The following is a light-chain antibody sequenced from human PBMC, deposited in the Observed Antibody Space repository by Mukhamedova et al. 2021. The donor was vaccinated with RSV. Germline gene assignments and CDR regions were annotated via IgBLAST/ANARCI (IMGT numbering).Light chain of an antibody. Sequence: GKAPQLLIYDVNKRPSGVFDRFSGSKSANTASLTISGLQAYDEFDYYCCFYFVSDTYVFGSVTKVTVL. CDR3: CFYFVSDTYV. CDR2: DVN. V-gene: IGLV2-23*02. J-gene: IGLJ1*01.